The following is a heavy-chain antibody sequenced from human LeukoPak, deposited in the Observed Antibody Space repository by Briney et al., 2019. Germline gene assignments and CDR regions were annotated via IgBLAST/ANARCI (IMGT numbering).Heavy chain of an antibody. D-gene: IGHD3-9*01. J-gene: IGHJ3*02. CDR1: GFTFSTYW. V-gene: IGHV3-7*01. Sequence: GGSLRLSCAASGFTFSTYWMSWFRQAPGVGLECVATIKLDGSERYYVDSVKGRFTISRDNAKNSLHLQMNSLRAEDTAVYYCARDRSDILTGYNDVFDIWGQGTMVTVSS. CDR2: IKLDGSER. CDR3: ARDRSDILTGYNDVFDI.